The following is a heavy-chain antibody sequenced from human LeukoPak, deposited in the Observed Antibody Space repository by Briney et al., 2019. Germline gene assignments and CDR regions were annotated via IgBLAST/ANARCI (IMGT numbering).Heavy chain of an antibody. V-gene: IGHV3-23*01. CDR2: ISGSGGST. Sequence: GGSLRLSCAASGFIVTNNYMSWVRQAPGKGLEWVSAISGSGGSTYYADSVKGRFTISRDNSKNTLYLQMNSLRAEDTAVYYCARIRWDAETDYWGQGTLVTVSS. D-gene: IGHD1-26*01. CDR1: GFIVTNNY. CDR3: ARIRWDAETDY. J-gene: IGHJ4*02.